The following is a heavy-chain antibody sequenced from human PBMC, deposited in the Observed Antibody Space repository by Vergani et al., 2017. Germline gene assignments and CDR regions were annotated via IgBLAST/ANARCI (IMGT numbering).Heavy chain of an antibody. CDR3: ARDHRYSYGYVHDYGMDV. CDR1: GFTFSSYS. J-gene: IGHJ6*02. Sequence: EVQLVESGGGLVKPGGSLRLSCAASGFTFSSYSMNWVRQAPGKGLEWVSSISSSSSYIYYADSVKGRFTISRDNAKNSLYLQWNSLRAEDTAVYYCARDHRYSYGYVHDYGMDVWGQGTTVTVSS. D-gene: IGHD5-18*01. V-gene: IGHV3-21*01. CDR2: ISSSSSYI.